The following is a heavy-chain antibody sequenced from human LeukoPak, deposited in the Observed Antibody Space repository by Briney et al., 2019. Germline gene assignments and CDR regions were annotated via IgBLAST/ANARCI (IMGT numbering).Heavy chain of an antibody. CDR1: GYTFTSYD. J-gene: IGHJ6*03. Sequence: ASVKASCKASGYTFTSYDINWVRQATGEGLEWMGWMNPNSGNTGYAQKFQGRVTMTRNTSISTAYMELSSLRSEDTAVYYCARDKNYYGSYYYYMDVWGKGTTVTVSS. D-gene: IGHD3-10*01. CDR2: MNPNSGNT. V-gene: IGHV1-8*01. CDR3: ARDKNYYGSYYYYMDV.